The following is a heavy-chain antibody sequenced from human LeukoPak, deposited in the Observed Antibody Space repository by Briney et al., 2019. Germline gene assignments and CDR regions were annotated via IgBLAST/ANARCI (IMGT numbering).Heavy chain of an antibody. CDR3: ATIRYHDYFDY. J-gene: IGHJ4*02. CDR1: GFTFSSHW. Sequence: GGSLRLSCAASGFTFSSHWMSWVRQAPGKGLEWVANIKQDGSEKYYVDSVKGRFTITRDNAKNSLYLQMSSLRAEDTAVYYCATIRYHDYFDYWGQGTLVTVSS. CDR2: IKQDGSEK. V-gene: IGHV3-7*01. D-gene: IGHD3-9*01.